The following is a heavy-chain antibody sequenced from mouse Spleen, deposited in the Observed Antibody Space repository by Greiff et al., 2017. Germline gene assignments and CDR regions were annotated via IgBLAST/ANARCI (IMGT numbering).Heavy chain of an antibody. V-gene: IGHV5-12*02. CDR1: GFTFSDYY. J-gene: IGHJ4*01. Sequence: EVHLVESGGGLVQPGGSLKLSCATSGFTFSDYYMYWVRQTPEKRLEWVAYISNGGGSTYYPDTVKGRFTISRDNAKNTLYLQMSRLKSEDTAMYYCARQDGNYAYYYAMDYWGQGTSVTVSS. D-gene: IGHD2-1*01. CDR2: ISNGGGST. CDR3: ARQDGNYAYYYAMDY.